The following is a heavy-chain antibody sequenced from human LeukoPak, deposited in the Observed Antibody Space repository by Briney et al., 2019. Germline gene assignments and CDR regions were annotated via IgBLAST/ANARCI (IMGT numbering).Heavy chain of an antibody. D-gene: IGHD5-18*01. V-gene: IGHV1-69*01. CDR3: ARAWGTAMEY. J-gene: IGHJ4*02. Sequence: SVKVSCKASGATFTSYAISWVRQAPGQGLGWMGGIIPIFGTANYAQKFQGRVTITADGSTSTAYMELSSLRSEDTAVYYCARAWGTAMEYWGQGTLVTVSS. CDR1: GATFTSYA. CDR2: IIPIFGTA.